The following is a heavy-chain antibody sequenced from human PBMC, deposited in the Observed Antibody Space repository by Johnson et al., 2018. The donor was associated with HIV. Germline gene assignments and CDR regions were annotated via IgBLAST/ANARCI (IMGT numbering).Heavy chain of an antibody. CDR3: ARDGTWELHRHAFDI. V-gene: IGHV3-30*04. CDR1: GFSFNNYA. CDR2: IGYDGSNK. D-gene: IGHD1-26*01. Sequence: QMLLVESGGGVVQPGRSLRLSCGASGFSFNNYAMHWVRQAPGKGLEWVAVIGYDGSNKYYANSVKGRFIISRDNSKNTLYLQMNSLRAEDTAVYYCARDGTWELHRHAFDIWGQGTMVTVSS. J-gene: IGHJ3*02.